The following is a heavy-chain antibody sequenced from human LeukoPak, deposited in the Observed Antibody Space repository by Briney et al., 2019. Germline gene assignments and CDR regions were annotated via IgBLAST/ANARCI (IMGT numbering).Heavy chain of an antibody. CDR2: IRYDGSNK. CDR1: GFTFSSYG. Sequence: GGSLRLSCAASGFTFSSYGMHWVRQAPGKGLEWVAFIRYDGSNKYYADSVKGRFTEDTAVYYCAKDSASITIFGVAIGAYFDYWGQGTLVTVSS. D-gene: IGHD3-3*01. V-gene: IGHV3-30*02. J-gene: IGHJ4*02. CDR3: Y.